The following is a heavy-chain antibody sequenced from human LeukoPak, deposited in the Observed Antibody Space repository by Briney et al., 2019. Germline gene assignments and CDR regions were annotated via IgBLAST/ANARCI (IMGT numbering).Heavy chain of an antibody. Sequence: GGSLRLSCAASGFTFSSYVMSWVRQAPGKGLEWVSAIRGSGGNTYYADSVKGRFTFSRDNSENTLFLQMNSLRAEDTAVYYCAKPPFSDSSGFANWGHGTLVTVSS. CDR2: IRGSGGNT. CDR3: AKPPFSDSSGFAN. D-gene: IGHD3-22*01. CDR1: GFTFSSYV. J-gene: IGHJ4*01. V-gene: IGHV3-23*01.